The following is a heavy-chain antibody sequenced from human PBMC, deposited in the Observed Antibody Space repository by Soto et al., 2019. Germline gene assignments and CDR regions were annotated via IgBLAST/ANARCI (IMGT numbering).Heavy chain of an antibody. CDR2: IYYSGST. CDR3: ARREYSSSWYAFDY. Sequence: SETLSLTCTVSGGSISSYYWSWIRQPPGKGLEWIGYIYYSGSTNYNPSLKSRVTISVDTSKNQFSLKLSSVTAADTAVYYCARREYSSSWYAFDYWGQGTLVTVS. V-gene: IGHV4-59*08. CDR1: GGSISSYY. J-gene: IGHJ4*02. D-gene: IGHD6-13*01.